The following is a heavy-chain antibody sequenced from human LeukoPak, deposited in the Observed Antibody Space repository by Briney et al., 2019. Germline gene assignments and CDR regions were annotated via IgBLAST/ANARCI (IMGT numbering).Heavy chain of an antibody. CDR3: ARSADYYDSSGSTHFDY. CDR2: IYYSGST. V-gene: IGHV4-59*08. CDR1: GDSISSYY. D-gene: IGHD3-22*01. J-gene: IGHJ4*02. Sequence: PSETLSLTCTVSGDSISSYYWSWIRQPPGKGLEWIGYIYYSGSTYYNPSLKSRVTISVDTSKNQFSLKLSSVTAADTAVYYCARSADYYDSSGSTHFDYWGQGTLVTVSS.